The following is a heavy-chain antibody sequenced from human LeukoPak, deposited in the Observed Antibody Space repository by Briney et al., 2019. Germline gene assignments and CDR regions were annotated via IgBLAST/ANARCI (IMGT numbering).Heavy chain of an antibody. CDR3: ARVAYYYGSGSYCYFDY. CDR1: GGSISSYY. J-gene: IGHJ4*02. V-gene: IGHV4-59*01. Sequence: SETLSLTCTVSGGSISSYYWSWIRQPPGKGLEWIGYIYYSGSTNYNPSLKSRVTISVDTSKNQFSLKLSSVTAADTAVYYCARVAYYYGSGSYCYFDYWGQGTLVTVSS. CDR2: IYYSGST. D-gene: IGHD3-10*01.